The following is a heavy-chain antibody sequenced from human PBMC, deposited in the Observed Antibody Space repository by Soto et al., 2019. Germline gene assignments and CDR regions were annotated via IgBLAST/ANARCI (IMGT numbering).Heavy chain of an antibody. CDR3: ARGYVSGTSYY. CDR1: GFTLSTYD. J-gene: IGHJ4*02. CDR2: ISGSGSAK. D-gene: IGHD3-10*01. Sequence: QAGGSLRLSCAASGFTLSTYDVTWVRQAPGKGLESISYISGSGSAKLYADSVRGRFTISRDNAKNSVFLQMSSLRDEDTAVYYCARGYVSGTSYYWGQGTLVTVSS. V-gene: IGHV3-48*02.